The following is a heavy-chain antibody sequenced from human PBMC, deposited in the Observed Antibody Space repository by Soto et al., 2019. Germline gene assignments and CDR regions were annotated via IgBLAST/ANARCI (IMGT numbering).Heavy chain of an antibody. J-gene: IGHJ4*02. D-gene: IGHD2-15*01. V-gene: IGHV1-18*01. CDR1: GYTFTIYG. CDR3: ARVPAYIVVVVAATHVDY. CDR2: ISAYSGNT. Sequence: ASVKVSCKASGYTFTIYGISWVRQAPEEGLEWMGWISAYSGNTNYAQKLQGRVTMTTDTSTSTAYMELRSLRSDDTAVYYCARVPAYIVVVVAATHVDYWGQGTLVTVSS.